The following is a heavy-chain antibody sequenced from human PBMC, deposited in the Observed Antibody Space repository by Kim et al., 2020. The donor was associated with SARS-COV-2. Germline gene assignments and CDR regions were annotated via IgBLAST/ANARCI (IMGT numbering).Heavy chain of an antibody. V-gene: IGHV4-39*01. D-gene: IGHD6-19*01. CDR3: AVGSSGWYSEFDY. Sequence: YNPPLKNRVTISVDTAKNQCPLKLSSVTAADRAVYYCAVGSSGWYSEFDYWGQGTLVTVSS. J-gene: IGHJ4*02.